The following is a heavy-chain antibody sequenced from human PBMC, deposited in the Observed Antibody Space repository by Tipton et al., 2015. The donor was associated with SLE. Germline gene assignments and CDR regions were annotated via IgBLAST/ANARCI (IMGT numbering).Heavy chain of an antibody. D-gene: IGHD4/OR15-4a*01. V-gene: IGHV3-33*01. CDR2: IWYDGSNK. Sequence: QLVQSGGGVVQPGRSLRLSCAASGFTFSSYGMHWVRQAPGKGLEWVAVIWYDGSNKYYADSVKGRFTISRDNSKNTLYLQMNSLRAEDTAVYYCAREANAYYYGMDVWGQGTTVTVSS. CDR1: GFTFSSYG. CDR3: AREANAYYYGMDV. J-gene: IGHJ6*02.